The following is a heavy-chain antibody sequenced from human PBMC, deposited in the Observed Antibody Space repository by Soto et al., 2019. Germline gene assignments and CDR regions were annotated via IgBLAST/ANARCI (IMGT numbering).Heavy chain of an antibody. CDR1: GGTFSSYA. CDR2: IIPIFGTA. V-gene: IGHV1-69*13. Sequence: ASVKVSCKASGGTFSSYAISWVRQAPGQGLEWMGGIIPIFGTANYAQKFQGRVTITADESTSTAYMELSSLRSEDTAVYYCARSPDTAMVEYYYYYGMDVWGQGTTVTVSS. J-gene: IGHJ6*02. D-gene: IGHD5-18*01. CDR3: ARSPDTAMVEYYYYYGMDV.